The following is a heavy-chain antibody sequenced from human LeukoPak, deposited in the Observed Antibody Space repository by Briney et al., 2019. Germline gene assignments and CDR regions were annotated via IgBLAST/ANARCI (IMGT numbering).Heavy chain of an antibody. D-gene: IGHD4-17*01. CDR1: GYSFTSYW. J-gene: IGHJ3*02. CDR2: IYPGDSDT. Sequence: GESLKISCKGSGYSFTSYWIGWVRQMPGKGLEWMGIIYPGDSDTRYSPSFQGQVTISADKSISTAYLQWSSLKASDTAMYYFARQRHDYGDYGAFDIWGQGTMVTVSS. CDR3: ARQRHDYGDYGAFDI. V-gene: IGHV5-51*01.